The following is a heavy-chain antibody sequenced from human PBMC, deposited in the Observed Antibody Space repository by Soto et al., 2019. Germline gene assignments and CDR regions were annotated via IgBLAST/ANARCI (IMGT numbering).Heavy chain of an antibody. CDR2: ISAYNVNT. Sequence: ASVKVSCKASGYTFTSYGISWVRQAPGQGLEWMGWISAYNVNTNYAQKLQGRVTMTTDTSTSTAYMELRSLRSDDTAVYYCARSPLTYYYDSSGYKVNWFDPWGQGTLVTVSS. CDR1: GYTFTSYG. V-gene: IGHV1-18*01. J-gene: IGHJ5*02. D-gene: IGHD3-22*01. CDR3: ARSPLTYYYDSSGYKVNWFDP.